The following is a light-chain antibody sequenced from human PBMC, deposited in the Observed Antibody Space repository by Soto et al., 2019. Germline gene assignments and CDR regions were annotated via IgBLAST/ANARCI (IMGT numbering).Light chain of an antibody. J-gene: IGLJ1*01. CDR2: DDN. CDR3: GSWDSSLSAYV. CDR1: SSNIGGNS. V-gene: IGLV1-51*01. Sequence: QSVLTQPPSVSAAPGQKVTISCSGPSSNIGGNSVSWYHQLPGTAPKLLIYDDNKRPSGIPDRFSGSKSGTSATLGITGFQTGDEADYYCGSWDSSLSAYVFGTGTKVTVL.